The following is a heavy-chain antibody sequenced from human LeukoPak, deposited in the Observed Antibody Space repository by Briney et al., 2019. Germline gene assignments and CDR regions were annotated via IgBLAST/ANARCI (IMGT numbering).Heavy chain of an antibody. Sequence: SETLSLTCTVSGGSISSYYWSWIRQPPGKGLEWIGYIYYSGSTNYNPSLKSRVTISVDTSKNQFSLKLSSVTAADTAVYYCAKANYYDSHFDYWGQGTLVTVSS. CDR1: GGSISSYY. CDR3: AKANYYDSHFDY. V-gene: IGHV4-59*01. D-gene: IGHD3-22*01. J-gene: IGHJ4*02. CDR2: IYYSGST.